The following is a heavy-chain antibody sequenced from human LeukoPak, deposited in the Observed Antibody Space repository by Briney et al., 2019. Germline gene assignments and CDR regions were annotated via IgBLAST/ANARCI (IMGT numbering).Heavy chain of an antibody. Sequence: SETLSLTCSVSGDSISSSSYYWGWIRQPPGKGLEWIANIYYTGSTYYNPSLKSRVAISVDTSKNQFSLRLTSVTAADTAVYYCARVVDGYNYFDYWGQGTLVTVSS. J-gene: IGHJ4*02. V-gene: IGHV4-39*07. CDR2: IYYTGST. CDR1: GDSISSSSYY. D-gene: IGHD5-24*01. CDR3: ARVVDGYNYFDY.